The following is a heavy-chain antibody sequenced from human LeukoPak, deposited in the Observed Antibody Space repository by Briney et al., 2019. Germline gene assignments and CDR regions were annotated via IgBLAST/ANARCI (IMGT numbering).Heavy chain of an antibody. Sequence: GGSLRLSCAASGFIVSSNYMSWVRQAPGKGLEWVSVIYSGGSTYYADSVRGRFTISRDSSKNTLSLQMNSVRAEDAAVYYCNWNYDYFDHWGQGTLVTVSS. CDR2: IYSGGST. D-gene: IGHD1-7*01. CDR3: NWNYDYFDH. V-gene: IGHV3-53*01. J-gene: IGHJ4*02. CDR1: GFIVSSNY.